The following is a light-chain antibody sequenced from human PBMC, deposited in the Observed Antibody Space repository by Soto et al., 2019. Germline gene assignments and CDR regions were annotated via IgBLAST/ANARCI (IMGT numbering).Light chain of an antibody. V-gene: IGLV1-47*02. CDR1: SSNIGTNY. CDR2: SNN. Sequence: QSVRTQPPSASGTPGQRVTISCSGSSSNIGTNYVYWYQQLPGTAPKLLIYSNNQRPSGVPDRFSGSKSGTSASLAISGLRYEDEADYYCAAWYDRLRGPVFGGGPKLTVL. CDR3: AAWYDRLRGPV. J-gene: IGLJ2*01.